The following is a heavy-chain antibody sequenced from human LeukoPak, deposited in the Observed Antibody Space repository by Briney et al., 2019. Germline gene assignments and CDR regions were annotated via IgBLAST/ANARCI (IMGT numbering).Heavy chain of an antibody. Sequence: SETLSLTCTVSGGSISSGGYYWSWIRQHPGKGLEWIGYIYYSGSTYYNPSLKSRVTISVDTSKNQFSLKLSSVTAADTAVYYCARDMMATGPFGYWGQGTLVTVSS. V-gene: IGHV4-31*03. J-gene: IGHJ4*02. CDR2: IYYSGST. D-gene: IGHD5-24*01. CDR1: GGSISSGGYY. CDR3: ARDMMATGPFGY.